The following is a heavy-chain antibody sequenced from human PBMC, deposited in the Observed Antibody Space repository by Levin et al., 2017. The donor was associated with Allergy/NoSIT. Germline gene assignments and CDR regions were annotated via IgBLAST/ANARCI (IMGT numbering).Heavy chain of an antibody. V-gene: IGHV4-59*01. Sequence: SETLSLTCTVSGGSISSYYWSWIRQPPGKGLEWIGYIYYSGSTNYNPSLKSRVTISVDTSKNQFSLKLSSVTAADTAVYYCARYIKTFLDYWGQGTLVTVSS. D-gene: IGHD2/OR15-2a*01. CDR2: IYYSGST. CDR1: GGSISSYY. J-gene: IGHJ4*02. CDR3: ARYIKTFLDY.